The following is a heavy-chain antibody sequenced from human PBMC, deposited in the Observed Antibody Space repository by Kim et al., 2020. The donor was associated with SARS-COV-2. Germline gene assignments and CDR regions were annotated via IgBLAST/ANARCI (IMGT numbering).Heavy chain of an antibody. CDR3: TRVREIKIGRLLVPTSGMDV. CDR2: INSDESRI. J-gene: IGHJ6*02. V-gene: IGHV3-74*01. Sequence: GGSLRLSCGASGFMFSRYRMHWVRQAPGKGLVWVARINSDESRISYADSVKGRFTISRDNAKNTLYLQMNSLRADDTAVYYCTRVREIKIGRLLVPTSGMDVWGQGTTVTVSS. D-gene: IGHD2-8*01. CDR1: GFMFSRYR.